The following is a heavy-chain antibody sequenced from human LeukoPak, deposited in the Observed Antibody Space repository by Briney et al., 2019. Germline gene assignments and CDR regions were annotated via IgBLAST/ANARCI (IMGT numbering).Heavy chain of an antibody. CDR1: GGSSSSSSYY. Sequence: SETLSLTCSVSGGSSSSSSYYWGWIRQPPGKGLEWIGSIHDSGSTDYNPSLKSRVTISVDTSKNQFSLKLSSVTAADTAVYYCARGGGATRIDYWGQGTLVTVSS. V-gene: IGHV4-39*01. D-gene: IGHD5-12*01. CDR3: ARGGGATRIDY. J-gene: IGHJ4*02. CDR2: IHDSGST.